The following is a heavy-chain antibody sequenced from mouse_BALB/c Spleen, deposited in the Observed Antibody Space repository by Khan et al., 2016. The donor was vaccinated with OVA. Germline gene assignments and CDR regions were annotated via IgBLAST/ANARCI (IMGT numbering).Heavy chain of an antibody. V-gene: IGHV1S132*01. Sequence: QVRLQQSGAELVRPGASVKLSCQTSGYIFTSSWIHWVKQRSGQGLEWIARIYPGTGSTNYNEKFKGEATLTADKSSSTAYMHLSSLKSEDTTVYFCARSGENSHSMDYWGQGTSVTVSS. D-gene: IGHD3-2*02. J-gene: IGHJ4*01. CDR2: IYPGTGST. CDR3: ARSGENSHSMDY. CDR1: GYIFTSSW.